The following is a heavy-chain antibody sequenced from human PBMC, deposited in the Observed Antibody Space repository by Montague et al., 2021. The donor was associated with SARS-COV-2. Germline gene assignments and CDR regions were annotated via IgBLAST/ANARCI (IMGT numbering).Heavy chain of an antibody. CDR3: AREGYYDSSGYYVHDAFDI. J-gene: IGHJ3*02. Sequence: SETRSLTCTVSGGSITSYSWSWIRQPPGKGLEWIGYIYYSGSTNYNPSLKSRVTISVDTSKNQFSLKLSSVTAADTAVSYCAREGYYDSSGYYVHDAFDIWGQGTMVTVSS. CDR1: GGSITSYS. V-gene: IGHV4-59*01. D-gene: IGHD3-22*01. CDR2: IYYSGST.